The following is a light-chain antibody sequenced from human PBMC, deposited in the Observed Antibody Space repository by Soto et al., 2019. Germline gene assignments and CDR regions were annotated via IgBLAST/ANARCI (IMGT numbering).Light chain of an antibody. J-gene: IGLJ1*01. V-gene: IGLV2-18*02. CDR3: SSYTSSSTYV. CDR2: DVS. Sequence: QSALNQPPSVSGSPGQSVAISCTGTRSDVGGSNGVSWYQQPPGTAPKLIIYDVSNRPSGVPDRFSGSKSGNTASLIISGLQAEDEGDYYCSSYTSSSTYVFGTGTKVTVL. CDR1: RSDVGGSNG.